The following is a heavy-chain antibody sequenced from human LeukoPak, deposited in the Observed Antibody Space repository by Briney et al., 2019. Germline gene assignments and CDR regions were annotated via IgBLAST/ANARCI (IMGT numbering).Heavy chain of an antibody. CDR2: ISSSSTI. J-gene: IGHJ4*02. CDR3: ARVRYGDYGPFDY. V-gene: IGHV3-48*02. Sequence: GGSLRLSCAASGFTSSSYAMSWVRQAPGQGREWVSYISSSSTIYYADSVKGRFTISRDNAKNSLYLQMNSLRDEDTAVYYCARVRYGDYGPFDYWGQGALVTVSS. D-gene: IGHD4-17*01. CDR1: GFTSSSYA.